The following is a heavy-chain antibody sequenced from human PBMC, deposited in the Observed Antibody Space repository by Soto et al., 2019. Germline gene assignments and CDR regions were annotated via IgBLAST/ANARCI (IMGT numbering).Heavy chain of an antibody. V-gene: IGHV3-23*01. D-gene: IGHD5-18*01. CDR3: TTDTAAAPLYYYYYGMDV. CDR1: GFTFSSYA. CDR2: ISGSGGST. Sequence: PGGSLRLSCAASGFTFSSYAMSWVRQAPGKGLEWVSAISGSGGSTYYADSVKGRFTISRDNSKNTLYLQMNSLKTEDTAVYYCTTDTAAAPLYYYYYGMDVWGQGTTVTVSS. J-gene: IGHJ6*02.